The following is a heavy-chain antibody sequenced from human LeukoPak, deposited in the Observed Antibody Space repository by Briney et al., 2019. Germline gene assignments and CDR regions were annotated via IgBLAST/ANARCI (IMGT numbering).Heavy chain of an antibody. CDR3: ARLPADYGSASYYYYGMDV. J-gene: IGHJ6*02. Sequence: PSETLSLTCTVSGGSISSGDYYWSWIRQPPGKGLEWIGYIYYSGSTYYNPSLKSRVTISVDTSKNQFSLKLSSVTAADTAVYYCARLPADYGSASYYYYGMDVWGQGTTVTVSS. CDR2: IYYSGST. CDR1: GGSISSGDYY. D-gene: IGHD3-10*01. V-gene: IGHV4-30-4*01.